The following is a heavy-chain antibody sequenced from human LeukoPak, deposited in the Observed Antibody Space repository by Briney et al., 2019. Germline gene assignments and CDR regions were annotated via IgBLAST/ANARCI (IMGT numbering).Heavy chain of an antibody. V-gene: IGHV1-69*02. CDR1: GGTFSSYT. CDR2: IIPILGIA. CDR3: ARGAATPLVPRMQYGMDV. Sequence: ASVKVSCKASGGTFSSYTISWVRQAPGQGLEWMGRIIPILGIANYAQKFQGRVTITADKSTSTAYMELSSLRSEGTAVYYCARGAATPLVPRMQYGMDVWGEGTTVTVSS. D-gene: IGHD2-15*01. J-gene: IGHJ6*04.